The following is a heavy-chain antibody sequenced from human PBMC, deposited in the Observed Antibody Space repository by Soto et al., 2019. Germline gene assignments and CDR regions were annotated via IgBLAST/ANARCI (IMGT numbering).Heavy chain of an antibody. V-gene: IGHV3-21*06. CDR2: ISSHGRDI. Sequence: GGSLRLSCEASGFTFTSDSMTWLRQAPGKGLEWVSSISSHGRDIFYADSVKGRFTISGDNAKDSLHLQMNSLTGEDSAVYYCARGAALAGKLDLWGQGTLVTVSS. D-gene: IGHD6-19*01. J-gene: IGHJ4*02. CDR1: GFTFTSDS. CDR3: ARGAALAGKLDL.